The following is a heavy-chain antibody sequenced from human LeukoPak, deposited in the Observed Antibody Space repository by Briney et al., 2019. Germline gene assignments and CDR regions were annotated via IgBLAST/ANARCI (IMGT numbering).Heavy chain of an antibody. CDR1: RFTLSSHW. CDR3: ARVVDWCSDGSCYFDY. Sequence: GGSLRLSCAASRFTLSSHWTHWVRHTPGKGLVWVSQINSDVRGTTYTQSVKGRFTISRDNAKNTLYLQMNSLRAEDTAVYYCARVVDWCSDGSCYFDYWGQGTLVTVSS. D-gene: IGHD2-15*01. V-gene: IGHV3-74*03. CDR2: INSDVRGT. J-gene: IGHJ4*02.